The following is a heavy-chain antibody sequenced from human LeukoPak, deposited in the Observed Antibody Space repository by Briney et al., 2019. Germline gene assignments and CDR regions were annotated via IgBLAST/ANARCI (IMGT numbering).Heavy chain of an antibody. CDR2: IYTSGST. D-gene: IGHD3-10*01. CDR1: GGSISRYY. Sequence: SETLSLTCTVSGGSISRYYWSWLRQPAGKGLEWIGRIYTSGSTNYNPSLKSRVTISADTSKNQFSLKLSAVTAADTAVYYCASVRRGFGESSKYYSYYYMDVWGNGTTVTISS. V-gene: IGHV4-4*07. CDR3: ASVRRGFGESSKYYSYYYMDV. J-gene: IGHJ6*03.